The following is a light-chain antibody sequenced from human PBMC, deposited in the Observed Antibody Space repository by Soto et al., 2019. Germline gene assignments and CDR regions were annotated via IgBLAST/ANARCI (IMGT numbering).Light chain of an antibody. CDR2: DVS. CDR1: HSVSSNY. CDR3: QQYGISPT. J-gene: IGKJ1*01. Sequence: EIVLTQSPGTLSLSPGERATLSCRSSHSVSSNYLAWYQQKPGQAPRLLIYDVSSRPTGIPDRFSGSGYGTDFTITISRLEPVDFAVYYCQQYGISPTFGQGTKVEIK. V-gene: IGKV3-20*01.